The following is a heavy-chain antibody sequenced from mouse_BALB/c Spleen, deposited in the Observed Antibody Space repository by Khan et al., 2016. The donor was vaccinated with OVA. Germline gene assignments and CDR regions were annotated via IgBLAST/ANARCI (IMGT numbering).Heavy chain of an antibody. J-gene: IGHJ2*01. CDR1: GYTFTSYW. D-gene: IGHD1-1*01. Sequence: QVQLQQSGAELVKAGASVKMSCKASGYTFTSYWMHWVKQRLGQGLEWFAETNPTNGRTYYNEKFKSKATLTVDKSSSTAYMLLSGPTFEDSAVYYCARIKKIVATYIAYWGQGTTLTVSS. CDR3: ARIKKIVATYIAY. V-gene: IGHV1S81*02. CDR2: TNPTNGRT.